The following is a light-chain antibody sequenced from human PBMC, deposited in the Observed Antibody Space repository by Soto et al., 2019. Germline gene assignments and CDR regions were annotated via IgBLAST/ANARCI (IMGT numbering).Light chain of an antibody. J-gene: IGKJ3*01. V-gene: IGKV3-20*01. CDR2: GAS. CDR1: QSVSSIY. CDR3: QQYGSSRT. Sequence: IVLTQSPGTLSLSPGERATLACRASQSVSSIYLAWYEQKPGQAPRLLIYGASSRATGIPDRYSGSGSGTDFTLTISRLEPEDFGVYYCQQYGSSRTFGPGTKVDIK.